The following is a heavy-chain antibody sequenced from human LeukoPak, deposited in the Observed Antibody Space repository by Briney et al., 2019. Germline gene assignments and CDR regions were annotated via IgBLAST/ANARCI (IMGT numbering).Heavy chain of an antibody. D-gene: IGHD4-17*01. V-gene: IGHV4-30-4*01. J-gene: IGHJ5*01. Sequence: SQTLSLTCTVSDNSISSGDYYWTWIRQPPGKGLEWIGCIYDSENTYRNPSLRSRLVISLDTSKNQFSMRLSSMTDADTAVYFCARGRTGDYDSWGQGTLVIVSS. CDR2: IYDSENT. CDR1: DNSISSGDYY. CDR3: ARGRTGDYDS.